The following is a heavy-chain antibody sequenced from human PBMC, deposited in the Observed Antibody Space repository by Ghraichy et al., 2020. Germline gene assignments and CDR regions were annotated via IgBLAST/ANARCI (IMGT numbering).Heavy chain of an antibody. V-gene: IGHV3-30*18. J-gene: IGHJ4*02. D-gene: IGHD3-22*01. Sequence: GGSLRLSCAASGFTFSTYGMHWVRQAPGKGLEWVAVISYDGSNKYYADSVKGRFTISRDNSKNTLDLQMNSLRAEDTAVYYCAKAAPPYYYDSSDYNYFDYWGQGTLVTVSS. CDR2: ISYDGSNK. CDR3: AKAAPPYYYDSSDYNYFDY. CDR1: GFTFSTYG.